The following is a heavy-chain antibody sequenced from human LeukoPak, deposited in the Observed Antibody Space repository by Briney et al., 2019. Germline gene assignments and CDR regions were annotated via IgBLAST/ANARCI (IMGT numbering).Heavy chain of an antibody. CDR3: AKGRRGYDSAFDY. CDR2: ISNSGGST. CDR1: GFTFSSYA. D-gene: IGHD5-12*01. V-gene: IGHV3-23*01. J-gene: IGHJ4*02. Sequence: PGGSLRLSCAASGFTFSSYAMSWVRQAPGKGLEWVSGISNSGGSTYYADSVKGRFTISRDNSKNTLYLQMNSLRAEDTAVYYCAKGRRGYDSAFDYWGQGTLVTVSS.